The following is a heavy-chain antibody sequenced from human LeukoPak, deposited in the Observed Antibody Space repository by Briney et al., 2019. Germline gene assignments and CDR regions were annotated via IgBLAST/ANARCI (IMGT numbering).Heavy chain of an antibody. D-gene: IGHD1-1*01. V-gene: IGHV1-24*01. CDR2: FDPEDGET. J-gene: IGHJ6*03. Sequence: ASVKVSRKVSGYTLTELSMHWVRQAPGKGLEWMGGFDPEDGETIYAQKFQGRVTMTEDTSTDTAYMELSSLRSEDTAVYYCATAPRTTGTTLYYYYMDVWGKGTTVTVSS. CDR1: GYTLTELS. CDR3: ATAPRTTGTTLYYYYMDV.